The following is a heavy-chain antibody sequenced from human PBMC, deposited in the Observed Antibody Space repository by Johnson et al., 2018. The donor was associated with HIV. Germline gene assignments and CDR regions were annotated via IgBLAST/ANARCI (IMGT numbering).Heavy chain of an antibody. CDR2: INCNGGSK. CDR3: AICPGSSTIVRGDAFDI. Sequence: VQLVESGGGLVQPGGSLRLSCAASGFTFSSYYMRWIRQAPGKGLEWVSGINCNGGSKCYAYSVKGRFPISRDNAKNTLYLQMNSLRVDDTAIYHCAICPGSSTIVRGDAFDIWGQGTMVTVSS. CDR1: GFTFSSYY. V-gene: IGHV3-74*02. D-gene: IGHD3-10*01. J-gene: IGHJ3*02.